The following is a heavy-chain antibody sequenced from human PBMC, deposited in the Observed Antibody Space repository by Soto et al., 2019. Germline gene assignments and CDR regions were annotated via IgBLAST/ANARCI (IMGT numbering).Heavy chain of an antibody. CDR3: ASPIVGATDIDY. CDR2: ISGSGGST. CDR1: GFAFSRSA. J-gene: IGHJ4*02. D-gene: IGHD1-26*01. Sequence: LRLSCAASGFAFSRSAMSWVRQAPGKGLEWVSAISGSGGSTYYADSVKGRFTISRDNSKNTLYLQMNSLRAEDTAVYYCASPIVGATDIDYWGQGTLVTVSS. V-gene: IGHV3-23*01.